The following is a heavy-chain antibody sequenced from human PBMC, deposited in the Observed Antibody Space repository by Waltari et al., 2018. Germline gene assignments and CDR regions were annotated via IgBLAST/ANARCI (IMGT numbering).Heavy chain of an antibody. V-gene: IGHV3-23*01. J-gene: IGHJ6*02. CDR3: AKDEGARLAPTFGMDA. CDR2: MTARGLM. D-gene: IGHD6-6*01. CDR1: GFPFSTYT. Sequence: EMQLLESGGGLVQPGGSLRLSCAASGFPFSTYTMNWVRQAPGKGLEWVAFMTARGLMDYGDSVKGRFIISRDNSKNTLYLEMYRLRVEDTARYYCAKDEGARLAPTFGMDAWGQGTTVIVSS.